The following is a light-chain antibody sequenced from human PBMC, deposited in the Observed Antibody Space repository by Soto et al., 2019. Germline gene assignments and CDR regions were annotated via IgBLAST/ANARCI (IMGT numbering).Light chain of an antibody. CDR2: DVN. V-gene: IGLV2-11*01. CDR1: SSDVGGYNT. J-gene: IGLJ2*01. CDR3: CSFAGHYTLV. Sequence: QSALTQPRSVSGSPGQSVTISCTGTSSDVGGYNTVSWYQQYPGKAPKFMIYDVNKRPSGVPDRFSGSKSGNTASLTISGLQAEDEADIYCCSFAGHYTLVFGGGTQLTVL.